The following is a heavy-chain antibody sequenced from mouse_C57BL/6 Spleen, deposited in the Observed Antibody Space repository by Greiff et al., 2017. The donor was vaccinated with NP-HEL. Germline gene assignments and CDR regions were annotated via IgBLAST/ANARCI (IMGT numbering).Heavy chain of an antibody. CDR1: GFSLTSYG. CDR3: ATYYDYDGGAFAY. Sequence: QVQLQQSGPGLVQPSQSLSITCTVSGFSLTSYGVHWVRQSPGKGLEWLGVIWSGGSTDYNAAFISRLSISKDNSKSQVFFKMNSLQADDTAIYYCATYYDYDGGAFAYWGQGTLVTVSA. CDR2: IWSGGST. J-gene: IGHJ3*01. D-gene: IGHD2-4*01. V-gene: IGHV2-2*01.